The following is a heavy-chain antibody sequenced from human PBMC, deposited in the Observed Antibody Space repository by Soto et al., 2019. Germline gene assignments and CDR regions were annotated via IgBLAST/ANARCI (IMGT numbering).Heavy chain of an antibody. V-gene: IGHV1-2*02. CDR1: GYTFTGYY. Sequence: GASVKVSCKASGYTFTGYYMPWVRPAPGQGLEWMGWINPNSGGTNYAQKFQGRVTMTRDTSISTAYMELSRLRSDDTAVYYCAREFVVAPYYYGMDVWGQGTTVTISS. CDR2: INPNSGGT. J-gene: IGHJ6*02. CDR3: AREFVVAPYYYGMDV. D-gene: IGHD2-21*01.